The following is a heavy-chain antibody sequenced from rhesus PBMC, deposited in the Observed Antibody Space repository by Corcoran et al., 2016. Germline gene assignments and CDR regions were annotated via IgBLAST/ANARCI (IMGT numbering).Heavy chain of an antibody. CDR3: ARSPSGNYYYFDL. CDR1: GGPIGKTY. CDR2: IYGSGST. V-gene: IGHV4S11*01. D-gene: IGHD4-35*01. Sequence: QVQLQESGPGLVKPSETLSLTCAVSGGPIGKTYWTWNRQAQGKGLEWIGYIYGSGSTYYNPSLKSRVTLSVDTSKNQFSLKLTSVTAADTAVYYCARSPSGNYYYFDLWGQGALLTVS. J-gene: IGHJ1*01.